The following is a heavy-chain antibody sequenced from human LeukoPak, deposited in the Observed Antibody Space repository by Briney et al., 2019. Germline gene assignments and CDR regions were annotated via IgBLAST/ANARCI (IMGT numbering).Heavy chain of an antibody. CDR1: GFTFSSYA. J-gene: IGHJ6*02. D-gene: IGHD2-2*01. V-gene: IGHV3-23*01. CDR2: ISGSGGST. CDR3: AKDPLGYCSSTSCSPV. Sequence: GGSLRLSCAASGFTFSSYAMGWVRQAPGKGLEWVSSISGSGGSTYYADSVKGRFTITRDNSKNTLYLQMNSLRAEDTAVYYCAKDPLGYCSSTSCSPVWGQGTTVTVSS.